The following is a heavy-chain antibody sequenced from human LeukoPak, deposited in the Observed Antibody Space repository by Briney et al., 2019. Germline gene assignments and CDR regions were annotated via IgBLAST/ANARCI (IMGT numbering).Heavy chain of an antibody. D-gene: IGHD6-6*01. V-gene: IGHV1-2*02. J-gene: IGHJ4*02. CDR1: GYTFTGRY. CDR3: ARGGDMPARPFDY. CDR2: INPDSGDT. Sequence: ASVKVSCKASGYTFTGRYIHWVRQAPGQGLEWMGRINPDSGDTDYVQIFEGRVTMTRDTSISTAYMELRRLRSDDTAVYYCARGGDMPARPFDYWGQGTLVPVFS.